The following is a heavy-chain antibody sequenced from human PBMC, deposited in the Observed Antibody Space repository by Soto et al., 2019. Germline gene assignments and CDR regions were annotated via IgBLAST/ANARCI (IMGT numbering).Heavy chain of an antibody. CDR3: AKRGGIAAAGPYYYMDV. CDR2: ISGSGGST. V-gene: IGHV3-23*01. CDR1: GFTFSSYA. D-gene: IGHD6-13*01. J-gene: IGHJ6*03. Sequence: PGGSLRLSCAASGFTFSSYAMSWVRQAPGKGLEWVSAISGSGGSTYYADSVKGRFTISRDNSKNTLYLQMNSLRAEDTAVYYCAKRGGIAAAGPYYYMDVWGKGTTVTVSS.